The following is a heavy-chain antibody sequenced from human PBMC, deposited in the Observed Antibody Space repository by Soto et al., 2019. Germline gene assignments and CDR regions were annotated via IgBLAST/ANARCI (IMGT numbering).Heavy chain of an antibody. V-gene: IGHV1-58*01. Sequence: SVKVSCKASGFTFTSSAVQWVRQARGQRLEWIGWIVVGSGNTNYAQKFQERVTITRDMSTSTAYMELSSLRSEDTAVYYCAAEVNSAVAGRPPYYFDSWAREPWSPSPQ. J-gene: IGHJ4*02. CDR3: AAEVNSAVAGRPPYYFDS. CDR1: GFTFTSSA. CDR2: IVVGSGNT. D-gene: IGHD6-19*01.